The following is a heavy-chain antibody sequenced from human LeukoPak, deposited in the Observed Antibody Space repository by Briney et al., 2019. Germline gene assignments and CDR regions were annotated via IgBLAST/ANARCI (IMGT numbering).Heavy chain of an antibody. CDR3: ARGVEYSSPHDAFDI. D-gene: IGHD6-6*01. CDR2: INSDGSST. Sequence: RGSLRLSCAASGFTFSSYWMHWVRQAPGKGLVWVSRINSDGSSTSYADSVKGRFTISRDNAKNTLYLQMNSLRAEDTAVYYCARGVEYSSPHDAFDIWGQGTMVTVSS. CDR1: GFTFSSYW. V-gene: IGHV3-74*01. J-gene: IGHJ3*02.